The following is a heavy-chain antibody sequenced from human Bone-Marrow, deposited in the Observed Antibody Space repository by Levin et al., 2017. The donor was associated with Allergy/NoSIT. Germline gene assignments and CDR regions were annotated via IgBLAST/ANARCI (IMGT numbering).Heavy chain of an antibody. J-gene: IGHJ3*02. CDR2: IFWDDDK. V-gene: IGHV2-5*02. D-gene: IGHD5-12*01. Sequence: QTLSLTCTFSGFSLSSTGMGVGWIRQPPGKALEWLALIFWDDDKRYSSSLKSRLNITQDTSKNQVILTMTNMDPVDTGTYFCAHRTSWLPGAFDIWGQGTKVTVSS. CDR1: GFSLSSTGMG. CDR3: AHRTSWLPGAFDI.